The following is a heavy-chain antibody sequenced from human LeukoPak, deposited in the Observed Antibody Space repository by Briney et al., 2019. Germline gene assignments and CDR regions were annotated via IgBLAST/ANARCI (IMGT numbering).Heavy chain of an antibody. D-gene: IGHD1-1*01. Sequence: ASVKVSCKASGGTLSSYAISWVRQAPGQGLEWMERIIPIFGTANYAQKFQGRVTITTDESTSTAYMELSSLRSEDTAVYYCARTSGGVKPWKSLDYWGQGTLVTVSS. CDR3: ARTSGGVKPWKSLDY. J-gene: IGHJ4*02. V-gene: IGHV1-69*05. CDR1: GGTLSSYA. CDR2: IIPIFGTA.